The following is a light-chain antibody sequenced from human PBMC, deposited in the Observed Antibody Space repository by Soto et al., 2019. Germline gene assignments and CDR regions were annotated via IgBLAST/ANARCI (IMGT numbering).Light chain of an antibody. CDR3: QHYDSSPPWT. J-gene: IGKJ1*01. V-gene: IGKV3-20*01. Sequence: EIVLTQSPGTLSLSPGERATLSCRASQSVSSTSLAWYQQRPGQAPRLLFYGASNSATGIPDRFCGSGSGTDFTLTISSLEPEDFAVYYCQHYDSSPPWTFGQATTVEIK. CDR2: GAS. CDR1: QSVSSTS.